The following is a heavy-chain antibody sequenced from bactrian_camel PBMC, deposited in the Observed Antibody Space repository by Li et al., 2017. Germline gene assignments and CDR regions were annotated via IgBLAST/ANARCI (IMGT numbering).Heavy chain of an antibody. J-gene: IGHJ6*01. Sequence: HVQLVESGGGSALAGGSVRLSCAASGYTFNTYSWFRQAPGQEREGVAAIDTGDGSTYYLNSVEGRFTISHDNAKNTLYLQMNSLKPEDTAMYYCAVHYLCDRDLGPWVDEVWARGVDAFAYWGQGTQVTVS. CDR3: AVHYLCDRDLGPWVDEVWARGVDAFAY. CDR2: IDTGDGST. CDR1: GYTFNTYS. V-gene: IGHV3S1*01. D-gene: IGHD5*01.